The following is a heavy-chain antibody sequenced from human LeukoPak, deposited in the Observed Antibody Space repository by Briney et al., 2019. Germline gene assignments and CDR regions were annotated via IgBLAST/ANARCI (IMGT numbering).Heavy chain of an antibody. CDR2: INHSGST. J-gene: IGHJ5*02. Sequence: SETLSLTCAVYGGSFSGYYWSWIRQPPGKGLEWIGEINHSGSTNFNTCLKSRGTISVDTSKDQCSLKLSYVTAADTAVYYCARIVVTGSRGNWFDPWGQGTLVTVSS. V-gene: IGHV4-34*01. D-gene: IGHD1-20*01. CDR3: ARIVVTGSRGNWFDP. CDR1: GGSFSGYY.